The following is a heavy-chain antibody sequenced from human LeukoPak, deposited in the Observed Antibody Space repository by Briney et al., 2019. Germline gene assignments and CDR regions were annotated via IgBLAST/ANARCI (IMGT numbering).Heavy chain of an antibody. V-gene: IGHV1-24*01. CDR3: ARTRMVRGDQNYYYYMDV. CDR2: FDPEDGET. J-gene: IGHJ6*03. D-gene: IGHD3-10*01. CDR1: GYTLTELS. Sequence: ASVKVSCKVSGYTLTELSMHWVRQAPGKGLEWMGGFDPEDGETIYAQKFQGRVTMTEDTSTDTAYMELSSLRSDDTAVYYCARTRMVRGDQNYYYYMDVWGKGTTVTVSS.